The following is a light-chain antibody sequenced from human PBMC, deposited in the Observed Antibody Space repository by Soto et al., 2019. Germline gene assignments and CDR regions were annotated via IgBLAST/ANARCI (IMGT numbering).Light chain of an antibody. CDR1: QGIRND. V-gene: IGKV1-6*01. CDR2: AAY. CDR3: LQKYFYPFT. Sequence: AIQMTQSPSSLSVSVGDRVTITCRASQGIRNDLDWFQQKPGKAPKLLIYAAYNLQSGVPARFSGSGSGTDFTLTISSLQPEDFATYYCLQKYFYPFTFGPGTKVDIK. J-gene: IGKJ3*01.